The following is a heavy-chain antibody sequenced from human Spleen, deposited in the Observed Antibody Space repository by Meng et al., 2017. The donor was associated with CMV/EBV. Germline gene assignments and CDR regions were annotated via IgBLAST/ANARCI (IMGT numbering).Heavy chain of an antibody. D-gene: IGHD3-10*01. V-gene: IGHV4-39*07. CDR3: ARTHYGSGSSWFDP. CDR1: GDFITSSDFY. Sequence: GSLRLSCGVSGDFITSSDFYWGWIRQPPGKGLEWIGHIYYNGNTYYNPSLKSRVTISVDTSKIQFSLNLNSVSAADTAVYYCARTHYGSGSSWFDPWGQGTLVTVSS. J-gene: IGHJ5*02. CDR2: IYYNGNT.